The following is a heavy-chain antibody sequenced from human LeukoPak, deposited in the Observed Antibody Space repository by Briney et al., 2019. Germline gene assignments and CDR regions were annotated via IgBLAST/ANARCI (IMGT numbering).Heavy chain of an antibody. Sequence: GGSLRLSCAASGFTFSSYGMHWVRQAPGKGLEWVAVISYDGSNKYYADSVKGRFTISRDNSKNTLYLQMNSLRAEDTAVYYCASLHCSGGSCYSRNDYYFDYWGQGTLVTVSS. D-gene: IGHD2-15*01. V-gene: IGHV3-30*03. CDR1: GFTFSSYG. CDR3: ASLHCSGGSCYSRNDYYFDY. CDR2: ISYDGSNK. J-gene: IGHJ4*02.